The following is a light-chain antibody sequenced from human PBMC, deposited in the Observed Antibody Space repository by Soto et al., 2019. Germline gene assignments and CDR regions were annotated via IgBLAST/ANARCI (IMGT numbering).Light chain of an antibody. J-gene: IGLJ1*01. CDR1: SSDVGGYNY. CDR3: SSYTSSSTLYV. Sequence: QSALTQPASVSGSPGQSIPISCTGTSSDVGGYNYVSWYQQHPGKAPKLMIYEVSNRPSGVSNRFSGSKSGNTASLTISGLQAEDEADYYCSSYTSSSTLYVFGTGTKVNVL. CDR2: EVS. V-gene: IGLV2-14*01.